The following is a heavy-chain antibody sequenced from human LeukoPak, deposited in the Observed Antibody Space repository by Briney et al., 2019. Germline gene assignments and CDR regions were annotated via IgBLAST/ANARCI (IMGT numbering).Heavy chain of an antibody. CDR2: IYYSGST. V-gene: IGHV4-59*08. CDR1: GGSISSYY. J-gene: IGHJ5*02. CDR3: ARGTAVAGTSWFDP. Sequence: PSETLSLTCTVSGGSISSYYWSWIRQPPGKGLEWIGYIYYSGSTNYNPSLKSRVTISVDTPKNHFSLKLSSVTAADTAVYYCARGTAVAGTSWFDPWGQGTLVTVSS. D-gene: IGHD6-19*01.